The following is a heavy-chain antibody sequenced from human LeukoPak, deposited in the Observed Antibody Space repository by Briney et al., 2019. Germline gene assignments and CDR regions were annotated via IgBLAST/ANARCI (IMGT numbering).Heavy chain of an antibody. Sequence: PSETLSLTCTVSGGSISSYYWSWIRQPPGKGLEWIGYIYHSGSTYYNPSLKSRVTISVDRSKNQFSLKLSSVTAADTAVYYCAREGRGAFDIWGQGTMGTVSS. CDR3: AREGRGAFDI. D-gene: IGHD3-10*01. J-gene: IGHJ3*02. V-gene: IGHV4-59*12. CDR1: GGSISSYY. CDR2: IYHSGST.